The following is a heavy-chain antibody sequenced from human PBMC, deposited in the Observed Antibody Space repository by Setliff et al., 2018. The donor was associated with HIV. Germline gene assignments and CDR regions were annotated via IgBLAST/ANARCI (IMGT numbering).Heavy chain of an antibody. CDR3: AKAASNLAAAGGPLDM. D-gene: IGHD6-13*01. CDR1: GFTFSDYY. Sequence: SGGSGFTFSDYYMSWVRQAPGKGLEWVSIASPSGGTTYYADSVKGRFTISRDNSKNSLYLQMNSLRAEDTAVYYCAKAASNLAAAGGPLDMWGPGTVVTVSS. CDR2: ASPSGGTT. J-gene: IGHJ3*02. V-gene: IGHV3-11*04.